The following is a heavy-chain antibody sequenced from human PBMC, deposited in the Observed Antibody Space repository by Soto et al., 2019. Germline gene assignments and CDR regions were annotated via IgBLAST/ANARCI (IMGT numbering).Heavy chain of an antibody. CDR3: ARRERAAGTDWWRDP. CDR1: CCTSINSICR. D-gene: IGHD2-8*02. Sequence: LICSFSCCTSINSICRWGSKRTPPGKGLEWIGSIYYSGSTYYSPSLKSRVTISVDTSKNQFSLKLSSVTAADTAVFDFARRERAAGTDWWRDPWGPGPLLTVSS. J-gene: IGHJ5*02. V-gene: IGHV4-39*01. CDR2: IYYSGST.